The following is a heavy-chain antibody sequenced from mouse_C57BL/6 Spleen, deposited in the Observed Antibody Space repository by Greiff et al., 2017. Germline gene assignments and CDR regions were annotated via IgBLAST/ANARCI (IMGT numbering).Heavy chain of an antibody. D-gene: IGHD1-1*02. CDR3: ARGYGHMDD. J-gene: IGHJ4*01. Sequence: VQLQQSVAELVRPGASVKLSCTASGFNFKNTYMHWVKQRPEQGLEWIGRIDPANGNTKYAPKFQGKATITADTSSNTAYLQLSSLTSEDTAIYYCARGYGHMDDWGQGTSVTVSS. CDR2: IDPANGNT. V-gene: IGHV14-3*01. CDR1: GFNFKNTY.